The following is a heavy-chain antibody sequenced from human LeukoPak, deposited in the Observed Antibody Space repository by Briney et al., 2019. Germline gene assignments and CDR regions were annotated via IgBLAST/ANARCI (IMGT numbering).Heavy chain of an antibody. D-gene: IGHD2-15*01. J-gene: IGHJ3*02. V-gene: IGHV1-2*02. CDR2: INPNSGGT. CDR1: GYTFTGYY. Sequence: GASVKVSCKASGYTFTGYYMHWVRQAPGQGLEWMGWINPNSGGTNYAQKFQGRVTTTRDTSISTAYMELSRLRSDDTAVYYCARDWGGYCSGGSCQDAFDIWGQGTMVTVSS. CDR3: ARDWGGYCSGGSCQDAFDI.